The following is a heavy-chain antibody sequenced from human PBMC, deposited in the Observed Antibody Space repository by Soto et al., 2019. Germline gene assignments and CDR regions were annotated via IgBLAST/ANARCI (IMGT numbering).Heavy chain of an antibody. CDR1: GGSISSSSYY. CDR2: IYYSGST. V-gene: IGHV4-39*01. CDR3: ARHATRQIAAETPDY. J-gene: IGHJ4*02. Sequence: SETLSLTCTVSGGSISSSSYYWGWIRQPPGKGLEWIGSIYYSGSTYYNPSLKSRVTISVDTSKNQFSLKLSSVTAADTAVYYCARHATRQIAAETPDYWGQGTLVTVS. D-gene: IGHD6-13*01.